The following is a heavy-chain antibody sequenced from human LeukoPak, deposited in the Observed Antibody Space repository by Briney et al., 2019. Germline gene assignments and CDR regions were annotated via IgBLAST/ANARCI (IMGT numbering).Heavy chain of an antibody. CDR2: ISYDGSNK. D-gene: IGHD2-15*01. Sequence: PGGFLRLSCAASGFTFSSYGMHWVRQAPGKGLEWVAVISYDGSNKYYADSVKGRFAISRDNSKNTLYLQMNSLRAEDTAVYYCAKDRGYCSGGSCYYFDYWGQGTLVTVSS. CDR1: GFTFSSYG. CDR3: AKDRGYCSGGSCYYFDY. J-gene: IGHJ4*02. V-gene: IGHV3-30*18.